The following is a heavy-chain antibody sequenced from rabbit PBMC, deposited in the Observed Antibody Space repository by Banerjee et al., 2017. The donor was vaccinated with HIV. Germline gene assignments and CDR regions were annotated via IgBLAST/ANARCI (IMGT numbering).Heavy chain of an antibody. CDR2: IYAGEAST. V-gene: IGHV1S7*01. D-gene: IGHD4-1*01. CDR1: GFDFRRYY. CDR3: ARISGWGGDL. J-gene: IGHJ4*01. Sequence: QQLEETGGGLVQPGGSLTLSCKASGFDFRRYYMSWVRQAPGKGLEWIGAIYAGEASTDYASWVNGRFTISSDNAQNTVDLQMNSLTAADTATYFCARISGWGGDLWGPGTLVTVS.